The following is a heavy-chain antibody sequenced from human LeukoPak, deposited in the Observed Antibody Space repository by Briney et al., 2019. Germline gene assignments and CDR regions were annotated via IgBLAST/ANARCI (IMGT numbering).Heavy chain of an antibody. J-gene: IGHJ5*02. V-gene: IGHV1-69*05. Sequence: AASVKVSCKASGGTFSSYAISWVRQAPGQGLEWMGRIIPIFGTANHAQKFQGRVTITTDESTSTAYMELSSLRSEDTAVYYCAVIAVAGKSDPWGQGTLVTVSS. CDR3: AVIAVAGKSDP. D-gene: IGHD6-19*01. CDR1: GGTFSSYA. CDR2: IIPIFGTA.